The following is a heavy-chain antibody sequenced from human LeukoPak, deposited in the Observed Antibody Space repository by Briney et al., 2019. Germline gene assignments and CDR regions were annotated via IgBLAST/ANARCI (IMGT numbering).Heavy chain of an antibody. CDR2: IYPGDSDT. V-gene: IGHV5-51*01. CDR1: GYSFTSYW. Sequence: GESLKTSCKGSGYSFTSYWIGWVRQMPGKGLEWMGIIYPGDSDTRYSPSFQGQVTISADKSISTAYLQWSSLKASDTAMYYCASQYYYGSGSPESYVFDIWGQGTMVTVSS. J-gene: IGHJ3*02. CDR3: ASQYYYGSGSPESYVFDI. D-gene: IGHD3-10*01.